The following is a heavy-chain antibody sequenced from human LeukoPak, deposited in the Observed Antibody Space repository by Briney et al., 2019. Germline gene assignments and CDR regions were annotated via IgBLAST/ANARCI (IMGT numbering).Heavy chain of an antibody. CDR1: GYTFTSYY. CDR3: ARGGVYYDFWSGYYFDY. D-gene: IGHD3-3*01. J-gene: IGHJ4*02. Sequence: VASVKVSCKASGYTFTSYYMHWVRQAPGQGLEWMGIINPSGGSTSYAQKFQGRVTITRNTSISTAYMELSSLRSEDTAVYYCARGGVYYDFWSGYYFDYWGQGTLVTVSS. CDR2: INPSGGST. V-gene: IGHV1-46*01.